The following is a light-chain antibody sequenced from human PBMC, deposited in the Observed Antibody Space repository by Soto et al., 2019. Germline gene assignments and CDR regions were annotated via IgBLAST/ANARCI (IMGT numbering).Light chain of an antibody. Sequence: DIQMTQSPSTLSASVGDRVTITCRASQSISAWLAWYQQKPGKAPNLLIYDASSLESGVPSRFSGSGSGTEFTLTISSLRPDDFATYYCQQYKTYSFGQATKVEIK. J-gene: IGKJ1*01. V-gene: IGKV1-5*01. CDR2: DAS. CDR3: QQYKTYS. CDR1: QSISAW.